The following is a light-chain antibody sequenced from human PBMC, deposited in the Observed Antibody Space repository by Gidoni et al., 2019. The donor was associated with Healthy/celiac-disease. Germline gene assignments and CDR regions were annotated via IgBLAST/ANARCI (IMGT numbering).Light chain of an antibody. CDR3: QQLNSYPRSFT. CDR1: PGLSNY. J-gene: IGKJ3*01. CDR2: AAS. Sequence: DLPLTPSPSFLSASVGDRVNLTCPASPGLSNYLAWYQQKPGKAPKLLIYAASTLQSGVPSRFSGSGSGTEFTLTISSRQPEDVATYYCQQLNSYPRSFTFGPGTKVEIK. V-gene: IGKV1-9*01.